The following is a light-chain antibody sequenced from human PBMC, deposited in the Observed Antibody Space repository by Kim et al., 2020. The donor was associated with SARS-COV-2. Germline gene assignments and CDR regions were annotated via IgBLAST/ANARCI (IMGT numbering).Light chain of an antibody. Sequence: QSVTISCTGSSSNVGAGLAVHWYQQLPGTAPKLLIFATTSRPSGVPDRVSASKSGTSASLAITGLQPEDEADYYCQSFDSSLSGWVFGGGTKLTVL. CDR1: SSNVGAGLA. J-gene: IGLJ3*02. CDR2: ATT. CDR3: QSFDSSLSGWV. V-gene: IGLV1-40*01.